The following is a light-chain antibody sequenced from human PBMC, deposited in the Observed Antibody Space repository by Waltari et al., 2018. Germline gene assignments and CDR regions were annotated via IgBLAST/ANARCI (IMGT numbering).Light chain of an antibody. V-gene: IGKV3-15*01. CDR2: GAS. CDR1: QNIITN. CDR3: QQYNVWPFT. Sequence: IVLTQSPATLSVSPGERVTLSCRASQNIITNLAWYQHKPGQAPRLLISGASTRATGLPARFSGSGSGTDFTLTISSLQSEDFAVYYCQQYNVWPFTFGLGTKVD. J-gene: IGKJ3*01.